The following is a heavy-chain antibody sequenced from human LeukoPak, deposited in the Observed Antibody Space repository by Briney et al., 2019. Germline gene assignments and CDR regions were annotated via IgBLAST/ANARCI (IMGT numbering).Heavy chain of an antibody. CDR1: GFTFKSYG. J-gene: IGHJ4*02. D-gene: IGHD6-13*01. V-gene: IGHV3-33*01. CDR3: ARVSGYSGTWYVDY. CDR2: IWYDGSNK. Sequence: GRSLRLSCVASGFTFKSYGMHWVRQAPGKGLEWVAVIWYDGSNKYYADFVKGRFTTSRDNSKNTLYLQMNSLRADDTAVYYCARVSGYSGTWYVDYWGQGTLVTVSS.